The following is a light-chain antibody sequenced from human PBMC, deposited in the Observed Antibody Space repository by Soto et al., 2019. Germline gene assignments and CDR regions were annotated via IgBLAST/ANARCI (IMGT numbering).Light chain of an antibody. CDR3: QQYGSSPAIP. V-gene: IGKV3-20*01. J-gene: IGKJ5*01. CDR2: GAS. Sequence: ELVLRQSPATLSLSPEERATLSCRASQSVSSYLAWYQQKPGQAARLLIYGASSRATGIPDRFSGSGSGTDFTPTISRLEPEDFAVYYCQQYGSSPAIPFGQGTRLEI. CDR1: QSVSSY.